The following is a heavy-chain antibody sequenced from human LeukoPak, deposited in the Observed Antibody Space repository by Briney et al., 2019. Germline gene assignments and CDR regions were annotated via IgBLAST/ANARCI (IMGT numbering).Heavy chain of an antibody. CDR2: INPNSGGT. CDR3: AREGVTIFGVVIRKGGNWFDP. D-gene: IGHD3-3*01. CDR1: GYTFTGYY. V-gene: IGHV1-2*02. J-gene: IGHJ5*02. Sequence: ASVKVSCKASGYTFTGYYMHWVRQAPGQGLEWMGWINPNSGGTNYAQKFQGRVTMTRDTSISTAYMELSRLRSDDTAVYYCAREGVTIFGVVIRKGGNWFDPWGQGTLVTVSS.